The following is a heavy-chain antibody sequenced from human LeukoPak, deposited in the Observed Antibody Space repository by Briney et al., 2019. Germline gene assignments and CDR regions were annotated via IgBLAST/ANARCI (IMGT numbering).Heavy chain of an antibody. CDR1: GDTFSTYA. V-gene: IGHV1-69*01. D-gene: IGHD2-21*01. J-gene: IGHJ4*02. CDR3: ARAGNVVMIAQWFDF. CDR2: IIPISGTA. Sequence: SWKVSSKASGDTFSTYATSWVRQAPGQGLDGMGGIIPISGTAKYAQKFQGRVTITADESTSTAYMELSSLRSEDTAVYYCARAGNVVMIAQWFDFWGQGALVTVSS.